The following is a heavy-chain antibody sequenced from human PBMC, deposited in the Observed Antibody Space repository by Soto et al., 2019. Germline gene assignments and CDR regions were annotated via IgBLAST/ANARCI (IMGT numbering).Heavy chain of an antibody. V-gene: IGHV3-21*01. D-gene: IGHD3-22*01. J-gene: IGHJ3*01. Sequence: GGSLRLSCAASGFTFSNYNMNWVRQAPGKGLEWVSSISSSSAYIYYADSVEGRFTISRDNAKNSLYLQMNSLRAEDTAVYYCARVVYYDNSAYGLWGQGTMVTVS. CDR1: GFTFSNYN. CDR2: ISSSSAYI. CDR3: ARVVYYDNSAYGL.